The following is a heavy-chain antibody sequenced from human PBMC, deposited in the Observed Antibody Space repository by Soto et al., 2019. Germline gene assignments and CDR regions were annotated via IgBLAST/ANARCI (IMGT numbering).Heavy chain of an antibody. Sequence: SETLSLTCAVYGGSFSGYYWSWIRQPPGKGLEWIGEINHSGSTNYNPSLKSRVTISVDTSKNQFSLKLSSVTAADTAVYYCARVASTLELPLYYFDYWGQGTLVTVSS. CDR2: INHSGST. CDR1: GGSFSGYY. V-gene: IGHV4-34*01. CDR3: ARVASTLELPLYYFDY. D-gene: IGHD1-7*01. J-gene: IGHJ4*02.